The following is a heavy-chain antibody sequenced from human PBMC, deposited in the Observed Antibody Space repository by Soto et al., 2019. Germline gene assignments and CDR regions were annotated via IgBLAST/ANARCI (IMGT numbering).Heavy chain of an antibody. CDR3: ARGDYYGSGSYPYYYYYGMDV. CDR1: RYPFTSYG. J-gene: IGHJ6*01. Sequence: ASVKVSFKACRYPFTSYGISLVRQAPGQGLEWMGWISASNGNTNYAHKLQGGVTMTTDTSTSTAYMELRSLRSDDTAVYYCARGDYYGSGSYPYYYYYGMDVWGQGTTVTVSS. V-gene: IGHV1-18*01. CDR2: ISASNGNT. D-gene: IGHD3-10*01.